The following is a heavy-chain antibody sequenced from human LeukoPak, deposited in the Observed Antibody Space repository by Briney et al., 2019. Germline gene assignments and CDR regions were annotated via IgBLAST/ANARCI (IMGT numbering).Heavy chain of an antibody. V-gene: IGHV3-30*02. D-gene: IGHD6-19*01. Sequence: GGSLRLSCAASGFTFTTFGMHWVRQAPGKGLEWVTFITYDGSNKYYADSVKGRFTISRDNSKNTLYLQMNSLRAEDTAVYYCAKDRWGAVASFDYWGQGTLVTVSS. CDR3: AKDRWGAVASFDY. J-gene: IGHJ4*02. CDR2: ITYDGSNK. CDR1: GFTFTTFG.